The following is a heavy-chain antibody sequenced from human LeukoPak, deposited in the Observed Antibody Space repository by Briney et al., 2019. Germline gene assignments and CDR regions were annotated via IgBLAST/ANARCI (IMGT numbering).Heavy chain of an antibody. CDR2: IKSKTDGGTT. CDR3: TTRRY. J-gene: IGHJ4*02. Sequence: PGGSLRLSCAASGFTFSKAWMTWVRQAPGKGLVRVGRIKSKTDGGTTDYAAPVKGRFTISRDDSRKTLYLQMNSLKSADTAVYYCTTRRYWGQGTLVTVSS. V-gene: IGHV3-15*01. CDR1: GFTFSKAW.